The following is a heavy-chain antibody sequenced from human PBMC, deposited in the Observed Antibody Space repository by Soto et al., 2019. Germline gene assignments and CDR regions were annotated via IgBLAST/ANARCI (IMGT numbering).Heavy chain of an antibody. J-gene: IGHJ6*02. Sequence: VASVKVSCKASGGTFSSYAISWVRQAPGQGLEWMGGIIPIFGTANYAQKFQGRVTITADKSTSTAYMELSSLRSEDTAVYYFARGYSYGYLGHYYYGMDVWGQGTTVTVSS. CDR1: GGTFSSYA. V-gene: IGHV1-69*06. D-gene: IGHD5-18*01. CDR2: IIPIFGTA. CDR3: ARGYSYGYLGHYYYGMDV.